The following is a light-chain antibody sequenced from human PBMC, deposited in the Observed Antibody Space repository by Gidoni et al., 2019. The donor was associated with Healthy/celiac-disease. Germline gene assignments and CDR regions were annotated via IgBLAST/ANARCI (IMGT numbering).Light chain of an antibody. CDR3: QQSYSTPLT. J-gene: IGKJ4*01. V-gene: IGKV1-39*01. CDR2: AAS. Sequence: IQMTQSPSSLSASVGDRVTIIFRASQSISIFLNWYQQKPGKAPKLLIYAASSLQSGVPSRFSGSGSGTDFTLTINSLQPEDIATYYCQQSYSTPLTFGGGTKVEIK. CDR1: QSISIF.